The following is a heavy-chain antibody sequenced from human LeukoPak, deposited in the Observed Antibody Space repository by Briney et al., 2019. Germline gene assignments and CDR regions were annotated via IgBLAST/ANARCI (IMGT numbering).Heavy chain of an antibody. Sequence: SQTLSLTCAISGDSVSSNSVAWNWIRQSPLRGLEWLGRTYYRSKWYNDYAASVKGRITINPDTSKSQFSLQLHPVTPEDTAVYYCAREVELGIPYSWFDPWGQGTLVTVSS. CDR3: AREVELGIPYSWFDP. V-gene: IGHV6-1*01. D-gene: IGHD7-27*01. CDR2: TYYRSKWYN. CDR1: GDSVSSNSVA. J-gene: IGHJ5*02.